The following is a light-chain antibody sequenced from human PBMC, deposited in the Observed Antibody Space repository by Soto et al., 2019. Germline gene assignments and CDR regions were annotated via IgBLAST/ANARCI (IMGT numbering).Light chain of an antibody. CDR1: QSAISN. CDR2: DAS. CDR3: HQYYNWPRT. V-gene: IGKV3-15*01. J-gene: IGKJ1*01. Sequence: EIVITQSPATLYVSPGERVTLSCRTSQSAISNLAWYPQKPGQTPRLLIYDASSRATDIPARFRGSGAGTDCTLTISSLLSEDFAVAFCHQYYNWPRTFGEGTKVDI.